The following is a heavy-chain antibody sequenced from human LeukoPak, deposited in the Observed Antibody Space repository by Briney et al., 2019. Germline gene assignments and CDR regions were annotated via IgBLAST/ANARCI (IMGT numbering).Heavy chain of an antibody. Sequence: ASVKVSCKASGYTFTSYGISWVRQAPGQGLEWIGWISAYSGNTNYAQNLQGRVTMTTDTSTSTAYMELRSLRSDDTAVYYCARDASRAYYDFWSGYYTPFDYWGQGTLVTVSS. D-gene: IGHD3-3*01. V-gene: IGHV1-18*01. CDR3: ARDASRAYYDFWSGYYTPFDY. CDR1: GYTFTSYG. CDR2: ISAYSGNT. J-gene: IGHJ4*02.